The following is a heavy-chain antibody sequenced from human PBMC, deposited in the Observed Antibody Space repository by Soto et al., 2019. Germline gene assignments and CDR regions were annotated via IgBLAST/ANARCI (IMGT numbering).Heavy chain of an antibody. CDR2: IYYTGST. CDR1: GGSININNFH. V-gene: IGHV4-39*02. CDR3: ATYSTTSGWFDP. D-gene: IGHD6-13*01. Sequence: QLQLQESGPGLVKPSETLSLTCTVSGGSININNFHWGWIRQPPGKGLEWIGGIYYTGSTYYNPSLKSRVTISVDTSKNHFSLQVTSVTAADTAVYFCATYSTTSGWFDPWGQGTLVTISS. J-gene: IGHJ5*02.